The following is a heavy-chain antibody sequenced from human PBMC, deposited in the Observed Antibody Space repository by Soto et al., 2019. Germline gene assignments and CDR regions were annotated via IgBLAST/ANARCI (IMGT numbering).Heavy chain of an antibody. CDR2: ISSSSSYI. CDR3: ARVYGSGSSRYYYYGMDV. Sequence: GGSLRLSCAASGFTFSSYSMNWVRQAPGKGLEWVSSISSSSSYIYYADSVKGRFTISRDNAKNSLYLQMNSLRAEDTAVYYCARVYGSGSSRYYYYGMDVWGQGTTVTVSS. J-gene: IGHJ6*02. D-gene: IGHD3-10*01. CDR1: GFTFSSYS. V-gene: IGHV3-21*01.